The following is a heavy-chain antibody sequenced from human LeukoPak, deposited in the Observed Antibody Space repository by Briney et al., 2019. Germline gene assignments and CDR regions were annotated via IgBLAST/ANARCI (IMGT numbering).Heavy chain of an antibody. J-gene: IGHJ5*02. CDR1: GYTFTSYD. CDR3: ARGPWLEDNWFDP. CDR2: MNPNSGNT. Sequence: ASVKVSFKASGYTFTSYDINWVRQATGQGLEWMGWMNPNSGNTGYAQKFQGRVTMTRNTSISTAYMELSSLRSEATAVYYCARGPWLEDNWFDPWGQGTLVTVSS. V-gene: IGHV1-8*01. D-gene: IGHD3-3*01.